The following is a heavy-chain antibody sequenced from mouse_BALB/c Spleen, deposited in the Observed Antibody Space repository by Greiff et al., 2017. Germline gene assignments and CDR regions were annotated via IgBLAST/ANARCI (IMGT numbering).Heavy chain of an antibody. CDR2: IRSGGST. Sequence: QVQLQQSGPGLVQPSQTLSITCTASGFSLTSYGVHWVRQSPGKGLEWLGVIRSGGSTDYNAAFISRLSISKDNSKSKVFFKMNRLQANDTAIYYCARKGDDSLYYFDYWGQGTTLTVSS. CDR1: GFSLTSYG. D-gene: IGHD2-4*01. J-gene: IGHJ2*01. CDR3: ARKGDDSLYYFDY. V-gene: IGHV2-2*02.